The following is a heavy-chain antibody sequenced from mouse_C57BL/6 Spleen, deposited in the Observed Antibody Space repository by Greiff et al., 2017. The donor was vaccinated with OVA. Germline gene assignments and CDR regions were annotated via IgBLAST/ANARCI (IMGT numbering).Heavy chain of an antibody. J-gene: IGHJ3*01. D-gene: IGHD2-4*01. CDR3: ARYSDYDGAWFAY. CDR1: GYTFTSSW. Sequence: QVQLQQPGAELVKPGASVKMSCKASGYTFTSSWITWVKQRPGQGLEWIGDIYPGSGSTNYNEKFKSKATLTVDTSSSTAYMQLSSLTSEDSAVYYCARYSDYDGAWFAYWGQGTLVTVSA. V-gene: IGHV1-55*01. CDR2: IYPGSGST.